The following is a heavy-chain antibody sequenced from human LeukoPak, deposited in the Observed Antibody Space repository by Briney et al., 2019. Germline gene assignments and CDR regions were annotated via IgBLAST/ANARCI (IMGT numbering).Heavy chain of an antibody. CDR1: GGSISSYY. V-gene: IGHV4-59*01. Sequence: PSETLSLTCTVSGGSISSYYWSWIRQPPGKGLEWIGYIYYSGGTNYNPSLKSRVTISVDTSKNQFSLKLSSVTAADTAVYYCARIGYCSSTSCLNYYYYYMDVWGKGTTVTVSS. J-gene: IGHJ6*03. D-gene: IGHD2-2*01. CDR2: IYYSGGT. CDR3: ARIGYCSSTSCLNYYYYYMDV.